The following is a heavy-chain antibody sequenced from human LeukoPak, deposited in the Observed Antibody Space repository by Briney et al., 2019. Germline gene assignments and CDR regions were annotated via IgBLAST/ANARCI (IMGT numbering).Heavy chain of an antibody. J-gene: IGHJ3*01. D-gene: IGHD2-8*01. CDR3: ARVQGHPPNGLDV. Sequence: PGGSLRLSCSASGFTFSSYAMHWVRQAPGKGLEYVSAISNNGGSTYYADSVEGRFTISRDNSKNTLCLQMNSLRAEDTAVYYCARVQGHPPNGLDVWGQGTMVTVSS. CDR2: ISNNGGST. V-gene: IGHV3-64*04. CDR1: GFTFSSYA.